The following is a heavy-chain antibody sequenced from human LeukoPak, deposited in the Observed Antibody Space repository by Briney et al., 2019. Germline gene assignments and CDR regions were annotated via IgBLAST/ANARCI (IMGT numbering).Heavy chain of an antibody. CDR3: ARGGGSGRYGLPFDS. D-gene: IGHD6-13*01. CDR2: ISSSSSYI. Sequence: GGSLRLSCAASGFTFSSYSMNWVRQAPGKGLEWVSSISSSSSYIYYADSVKGRFTISRDNAKNSVYLQMNSLTDEDTAVYYCARGGGSGRYGLPFDSWGQGTLVTVSS. V-gene: IGHV3-21*01. CDR1: GFTFSSYS. J-gene: IGHJ4*02.